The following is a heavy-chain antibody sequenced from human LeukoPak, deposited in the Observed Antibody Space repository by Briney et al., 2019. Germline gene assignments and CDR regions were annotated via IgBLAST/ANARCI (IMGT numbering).Heavy chain of an antibody. CDR1: GGTISSGSYY. D-gene: IGHD1-1*01. Sequence: SETLSLTCTVSGGTISSGSYYWSWIRQPAGKRLEWIGRFYTSETTNYNPSLKSRVTISLDMSKNQFSLKLSSVTAADTAVHYCVRAGTGTSFPYYYYMDVWGKGTTVTVSS. V-gene: IGHV4-61*02. CDR3: VRAGTGTSFPYYYYMDV. J-gene: IGHJ6*03. CDR2: FYTSETT.